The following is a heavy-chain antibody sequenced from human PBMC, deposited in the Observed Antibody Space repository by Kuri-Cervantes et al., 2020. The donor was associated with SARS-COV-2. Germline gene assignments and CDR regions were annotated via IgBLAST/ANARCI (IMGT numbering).Heavy chain of an antibody. CDR1: GYSFTSYW. D-gene: IGHD5-18*01. CDR2: IYPGDSDT. Sequence: KVSCKGSGYSFTSYWIGWVRQMPGKGLEWMGIIYPGDSDTRYSPSFQGQVTISADKSISTAYLQWSSLKASDTAMYYCARSYAVDTAGSGYFDYWGQGTLVTVSS. CDR3: ARSYAVDTAGSGYFDY. V-gene: IGHV5-51*01. J-gene: IGHJ4*02.